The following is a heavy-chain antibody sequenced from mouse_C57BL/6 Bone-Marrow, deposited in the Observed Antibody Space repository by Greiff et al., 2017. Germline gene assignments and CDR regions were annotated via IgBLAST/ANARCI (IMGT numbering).Heavy chain of an antibody. CDR2: ISYDGSN. V-gene: IGHV3-6*01. CDR1: GYSITSGYY. CDR3: ARAGGMDY. Sequence: EVQLVESGPGLVKPSQSLSLTCSVTGYSITSGYYWNWLRQFPGNKLEWMGYISYDGSNNYNPSLKNRISITRDTSKNQFFLKLNSVTTEDTATYYCARAGGMDYWGQVTSVTVSS. J-gene: IGHJ4*01.